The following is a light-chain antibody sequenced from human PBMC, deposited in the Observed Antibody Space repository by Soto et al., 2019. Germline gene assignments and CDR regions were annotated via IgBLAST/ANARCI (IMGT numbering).Light chain of an antibody. CDR3: QQYGSLTLT. CDR1: QSVSSNY. CDR2: RAS. V-gene: IGKV3-20*01. J-gene: IGKJ1*01. Sequence: DIVLTQSPGTLSLSPGERATLSCRASQSVSSNYLAWYQQNPGQTPKVLIYRASTRATGIPDRFSGSGSGTDFNLTISRLETEESAVYDCQQYGSLTLTFGQGTKVEIK.